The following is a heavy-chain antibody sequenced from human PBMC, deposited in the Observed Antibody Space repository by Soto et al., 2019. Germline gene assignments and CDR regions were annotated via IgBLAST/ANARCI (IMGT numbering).Heavy chain of an antibody. CDR3: ARSWEILRDYYYGMDV. J-gene: IGHJ6*02. CDR2: ISAYNGNT. D-gene: IGHD1-26*01. Sequence: GASVKVSCKASGYTFTSYGISWVRQAPGQGLEWMGWISAYNGNTNYAQKLQGRVTMTTDTSTSTAYMELRSLRSDDTAVYYCARSWEILRDYYYGMDVWGQGTTVTSP. CDR1: GYTFTSYG. V-gene: IGHV1-18*01.